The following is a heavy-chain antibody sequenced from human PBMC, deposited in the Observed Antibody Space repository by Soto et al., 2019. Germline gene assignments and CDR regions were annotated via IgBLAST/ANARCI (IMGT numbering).Heavy chain of an antibody. CDR1: GFTVSSNY. Sequence: GGSLRLSCAASGFTVSSNYMSWVRQAPGKGLEWVSLIYSGGSTYYADSVKGRFTISRDNSKNTLYLQMSSLRADDTAVYYCVKGEYYYDSSGYYPFDYWGQGTLVTVSS. D-gene: IGHD3-22*01. V-gene: IGHV3-66*01. CDR3: VKGEYYYDSSGYYPFDY. J-gene: IGHJ4*02. CDR2: IYSGGST.